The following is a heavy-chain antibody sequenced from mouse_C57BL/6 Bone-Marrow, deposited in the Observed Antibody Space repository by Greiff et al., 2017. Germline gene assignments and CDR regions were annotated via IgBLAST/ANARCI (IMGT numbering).Heavy chain of an antibody. J-gene: IGHJ2*01. D-gene: IGHD1-1*01. CDR3: AREGTVVADY. V-gene: IGHV1-19*01. CDR1: GYTFTDYY. Sequence: EVQLQQSGPVLVKPGASVKMSCKASGYTFTDYYMNWVKQSHGKSLEWIGVINPYNGGTSYNQKFKGKATLTVDKSSSTAYMERNSLTSEDSAVYYCAREGTVVADYWGQGTTLTVSS. CDR2: INPYNGGT.